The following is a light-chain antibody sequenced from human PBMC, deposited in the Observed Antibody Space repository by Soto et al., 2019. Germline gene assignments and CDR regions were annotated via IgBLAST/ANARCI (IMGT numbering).Light chain of an antibody. CDR3: NSFTSSSTLYV. CDR2: DVS. CDR1: SSDIGNYNY. Sequence: QSALTQPASVSGSPGQSITISCAGTSSDIGNYNYVSWYQQHPGKAPKLIIYDVSNRPSGVSNRFSGSKSGNTASLTISGLQAEDEADYYCNSFTSSSTLYVVGSGTKV. J-gene: IGLJ1*01. V-gene: IGLV2-14*03.